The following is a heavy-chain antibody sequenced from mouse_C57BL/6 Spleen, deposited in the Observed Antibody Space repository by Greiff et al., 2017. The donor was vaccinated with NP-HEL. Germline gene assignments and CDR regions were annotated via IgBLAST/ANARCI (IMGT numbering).Heavy chain of an antibody. J-gene: IGHJ1*03. D-gene: IGHD2-4*01. V-gene: IGHV1-26*01. CDR3: ARSVYYDYPYWYFDV. CDR1: GYTFTDYY. CDR2: INPNNGGT. Sequence: VQLQQSGPELVKPGASVKISCKASGYTFTDYYMNWVKQSHGKSLEWIGDINPNNGGTSYNQKFKGKATLTVDKSSSTAYMELRSLTSEDSAVYYCARSVYYDYPYWYFDVWGTGTTVTVSS.